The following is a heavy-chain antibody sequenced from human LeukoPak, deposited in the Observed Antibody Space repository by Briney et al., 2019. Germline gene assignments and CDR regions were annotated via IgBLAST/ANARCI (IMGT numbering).Heavy chain of an antibody. V-gene: IGHV1-2*06. CDR2: INPNSGGT. CDR1: GYTFTGNY. Sequence: ASVKVSCKASGYTFTGNYMHWVRQAPGQGLEWMGRINPNSGGTNYAQKFQGRVTMTRDTSISTAYMKLSRLRSDDTAVYYCARERRVVAATFIPTNWFDPWGQGTLVTVSS. D-gene: IGHD2-15*01. CDR3: ARERRVVAATFIPTNWFDP. J-gene: IGHJ5*02.